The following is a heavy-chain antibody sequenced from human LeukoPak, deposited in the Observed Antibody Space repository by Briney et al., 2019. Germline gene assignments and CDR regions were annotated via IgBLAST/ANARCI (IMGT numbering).Heavy chain of an antibody. CDR1: GFTFGNNG. CDR3: AAGDRNGWYFDY. J-gene: IGHJ4*02. V-gene: IGHV3-20*04. D-gene: IGHD6-19*01. Sequence: GGSLTLSCAASGFTFGNNGMCWGRNLPGPGRVLDSGINWNGSSTGYADSVKGRFTISRDNAKNSLYLQMSSLRAEDTALYYCAAGDRNGWYFDYWGQGTLVTVSS. CDR2: INWNGSST.